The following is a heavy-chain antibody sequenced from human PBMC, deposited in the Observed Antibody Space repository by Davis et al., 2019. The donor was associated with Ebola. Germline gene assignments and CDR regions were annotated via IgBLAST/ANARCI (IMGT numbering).Heavy chain of an antibody. J-gene: IGHJ5*02. Sequence: AASVKVSCKASGYTFTSYGISWVRQAPGQGLEWMGWISAYNGNTNYAQKLQGRVTMTTDTSTSTAYMELRSLRSEDTAVYYCARVMYDRRLVGWFDPWGQGTLVTVSS. CDR1: GYTFTSYG. CDR2: ISAYNGNT. CDR3: ARVMYDRRLVGWFDP. D-gene: IGHD3-22*01. V-gene: IGHV1-18*01.